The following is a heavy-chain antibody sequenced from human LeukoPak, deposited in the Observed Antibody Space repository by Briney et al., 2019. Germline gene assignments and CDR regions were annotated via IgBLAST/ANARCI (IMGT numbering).Heavy chain of an antibody. CDR2: INHSGST. CDR1: GGSFSGYY. V-gene: IGHV4-34*01. D-gene: IGHD6-19*01. J-gene: IGHJ4*02. Sequence: SETLSLTCAVYGGSFSGYYWSWIRQPPGKGLEWIGEINHSGSTNYNPSLKSRVTISVDTSKNQFSLKLSSVTAADTAVHYCARAASVRGWYVAYWGQGTLVTVSS. CDR3: ARAASVRGWYVAY.